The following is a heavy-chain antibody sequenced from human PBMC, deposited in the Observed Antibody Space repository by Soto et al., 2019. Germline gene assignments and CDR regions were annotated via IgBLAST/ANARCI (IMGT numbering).Heavy chain of an antibody. Sequence: GGSLRLSCAASGFTFGSYEMNWVRQAPGKGLEWVSYISSSGSTIYYADSVKGRFTISRDNARNSLYLQMNSLRAEDTAVYYCARDQVDTAMVSEFDYWGQETLVTVSS. CDR1: GFTFGSYE. V-gene: IGHV3-48*03. CDR2: ISSSGSTI. D-gene: IGHD5-18*01. J-gene: IGHJ4*01. CDR3: ARDQVDTAMVSEFDY.